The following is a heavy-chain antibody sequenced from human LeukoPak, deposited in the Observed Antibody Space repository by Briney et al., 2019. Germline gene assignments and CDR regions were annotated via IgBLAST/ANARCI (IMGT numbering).Heavy chain of an antibody. V-gene: IGHV1-2*02. Sequence: APSVKVSCKASGYTFIANYLQWVRQAPGLGPEWLGWMHVGNGNTRYAPKFQDRVTLSRDTSINTAYMELSSLTSDDTAVYYCAREGSYCDGGDCYSFDFWGQGTLLTVSS. CDR2: MHVGNGNT. J-gene: IGHJ4*02. CDR1: GYTFIANY. CDR3: AREGSYCDGGDCYSFDF. D-gene: IGHD2-21*02.